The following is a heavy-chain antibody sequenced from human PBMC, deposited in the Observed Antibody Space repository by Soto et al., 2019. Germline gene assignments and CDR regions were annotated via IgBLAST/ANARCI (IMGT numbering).Heavy chain of an antibody. D-gene: IGHD3-9*01. V-gene: IGHV1-3*01. CDR3: ARDETYYDILTGYYGAFDI. J-gene: IGHJ3*02. CDR2: INAGNGNT. CDR1: GYTFTSYA. Sequence: QVQLVQSGAEVKKPGASVKVSCKASGYTFTSYAMHWVRQAPGQRLEWMGWINAGNGNTKYSQKFQGRVTITSDTSASTAYMELSSLRPEDTAVYYCARDETYYDILTGYYGAFDIWGQGTMVTVSS.